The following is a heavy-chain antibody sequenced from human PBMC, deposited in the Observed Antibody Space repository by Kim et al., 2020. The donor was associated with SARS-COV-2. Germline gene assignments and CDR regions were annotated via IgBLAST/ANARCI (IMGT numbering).Heavy chain of an antibody. V-gene: IGHV5-10-1*01. CDR2: IDLSDSYA. CDR1: GYSFTSYW. J-gene: IGHJ6*02. CDR3: ARHGHEYSTSSYYYYGMDV. Sequence: GASLKISCKGSGYSFTSYWISWVRQMPGKGLEWMGRIDLSDSYAKYSPSLQGHVTISANKSISTAYLQWRSLKATDTAMYYCARHGHEYSTSSYYYYGMDVWGLGTTVTVSS. D-gene: IGHD6-6*01.